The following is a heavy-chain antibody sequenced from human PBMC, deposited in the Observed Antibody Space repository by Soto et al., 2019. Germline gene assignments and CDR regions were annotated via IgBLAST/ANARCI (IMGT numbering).Heavy chain of an antibody. CDR3: ARMSYFYDKWYFDL. V-gene: IGHV4-30-4*01. J-gene: IGHJ2*01. D-gene: IGHD3-22*01. CDR2: VYYSGTT. CDR1: GASINNNDYY. Sequence: QLQESGPGLVKPSQTLSLTCTVSGASINNNDYYWSWIRQPPGKGLEWIGYVYYSGTTDYIPSLKSRLSMSIDKSKNQFTLKLNSVTAADTATYYCARMSYFYDKWYFDLWGRGTLVTVSS.